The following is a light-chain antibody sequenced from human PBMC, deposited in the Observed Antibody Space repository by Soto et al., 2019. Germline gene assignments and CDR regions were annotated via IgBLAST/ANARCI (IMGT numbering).Light chain of an antibody. CDR1: QSISSH. CDR2: DAS. CDR3: QQYSSNFYT. V-gene: IGKV1-5*01. J-gene: IGKJ2*01. Sequence: DIQMTHSPPTLSPSLGNKVTITCRPSQSISSHLAWYQQKPGKAPEVLIHDASTLESGVSSRFSGSGSGTKFTLTISNLQPDDFATYFCQQYSSNFYTFGQGTK.